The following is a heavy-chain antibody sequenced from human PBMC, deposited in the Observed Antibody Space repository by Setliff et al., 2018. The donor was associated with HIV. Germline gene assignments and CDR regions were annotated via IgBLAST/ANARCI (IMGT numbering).Heavy chain of an antibody. D-gene: IGHD2-15*01. Sequence: GASVKVSCKASGGTFSSYSITWVRQAPGQGLEWMGGIIPIFNTANYAQKFQGRVTITADESTGTAYMELSSLGSEDTAVYYCARGSGGYCSGGSCYFGFGLALWGQGTTVTV. J-gene: IGHJ6*02. V-gene: IGHV1-69*13. CDR3: ARGSGGYCSGGSCYFGFGLAL. CDR2: IIPIFNTA. CDR1: GGTFSSYS.